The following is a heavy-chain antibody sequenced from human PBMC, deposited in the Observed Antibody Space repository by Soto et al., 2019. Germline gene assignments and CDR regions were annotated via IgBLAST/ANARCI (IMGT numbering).Heavy chain of an antibody. J-gene: IGHJ4*02. CDR2: ISYDGSNK. D-gene: IGHD5-12*01. V-gene: IGHV3-30-3*01. CDR1: GFTFSSYA. CDR3: ARGPEMATTFDY. Sequence: VQLVESGGGVVQPGRSLRLSCAASGFTFSSYAMHWVRQAPGKGLEWVAVISYDGSNKYYADSVKGRFTISRDNSKNTLYLQMNSLRAEDTAVYYCARGPEMATTFDYWGQGTLVTVSS.